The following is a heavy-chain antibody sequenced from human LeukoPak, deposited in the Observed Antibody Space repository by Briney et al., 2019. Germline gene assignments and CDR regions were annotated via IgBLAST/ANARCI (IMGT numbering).Heavy chain of an antibody. CDR1: GGSFSGYY. V-gene: IGHV4-34*01. J-gene: IGHJ4*02. Sequence: KPSETLSLTCAVYGGSFSGYYWSWIRQPPGKGLEWIGEINHSGSTNYNPSLKSRVTISVQTSKNQFSLKLSSVTAADTAVYYCARGPNRNDYGDYGYWGQGTLVTVSS. CDR2: INHSGST. D-gene: IGHD4-17*01. CDR3: ARGPNRNDYGDYGY.